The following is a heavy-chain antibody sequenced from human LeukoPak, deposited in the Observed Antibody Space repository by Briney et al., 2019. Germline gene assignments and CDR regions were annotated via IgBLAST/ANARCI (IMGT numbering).Heavy chain of an antibody. CDR1: GFTFSSYS. V-gene: IGHV3-21*01. CDR2: ISSSSSYI. CDR3: ARDPSMVETAFDI. J-gene: IGHJ3*02. D-gene: IGHD2-15*01. Sequence: GGSLRLSCAASGFTFSSYSMNWVRQAPGKGLEWVSSISSSSSYIYYADSVKGRFTISRDNAKNSLYLQMNSLRAEDTAVYYCARDPSMVETAFDIWGQGTMVTVSS.